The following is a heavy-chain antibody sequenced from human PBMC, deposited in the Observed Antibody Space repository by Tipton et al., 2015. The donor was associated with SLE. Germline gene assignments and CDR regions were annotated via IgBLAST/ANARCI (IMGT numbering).Heavy chain of an antibody. V-gene: IGHV4-61*09. J-gene: IGHJ6*02. Sequence: TLSLTCTVSGSSITSDSNYWTWIRQPAGKGLVWIGHIYTSGTTNYNPSLKSRVTILMDTSKNQFSLKLTSVTAADTAVYYCARRRGSSNWYSRHGMDVWGQGTTVTVSS. CDR2: IYTSGTT. CDR3: ARRRGSSNWYSRHGMDV. CDR1: GSSITSDSNY. D-gene: IGHD6-13*01.